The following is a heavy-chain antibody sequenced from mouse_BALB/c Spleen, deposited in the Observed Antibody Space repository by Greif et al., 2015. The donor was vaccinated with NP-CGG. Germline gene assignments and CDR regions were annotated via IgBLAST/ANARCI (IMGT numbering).Heavy chain of an antibody. Sequence: CGAELVKPGASVKLSCTASGFNIKDTYMHWVKQRPEQGLEWIGRIDPANGNTKYDPKFQGKATITADTSSNTAYLQLSSLTSEDTAVYYCARSGDRRAMDYWGQGTSVTVSS. D-gene: IGHD3-3*01. V-gene: IGHV14-3*02. CDR3: ARSGDRRAMDY. CDR2: IDPANGNT. CDR1: GFNIKDTY. J-gene: IGHJ4*01.